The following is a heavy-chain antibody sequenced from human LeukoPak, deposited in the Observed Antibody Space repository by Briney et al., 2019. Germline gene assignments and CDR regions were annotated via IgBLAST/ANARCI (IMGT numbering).Heavy chain of an antibody. J-gene: IGHJ4*02. Sequence: NPSETLSLTCSVSGGSITTSSYYWGWIRQPPEKGLEWIGSIYYTGGTFYSPSLKSRVTISVDTSKNQFSLKLSSVTAADTAVYYCARAGTFCGSYSCSMLGGYYFDYWGQGTLVTVSS. CDR1: GGSITTSSYY. CDR3: ARAGTFCGSYSCSMLGGYYFDY. V-gene: IGHV4-39*07. D-gene: IGHD1-26*01. CDR2: IYYTGGT.